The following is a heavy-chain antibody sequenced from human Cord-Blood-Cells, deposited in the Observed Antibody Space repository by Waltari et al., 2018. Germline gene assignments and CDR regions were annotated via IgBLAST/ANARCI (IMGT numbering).Heavy chain of an antibody. V-gene: IGHV4-39*01. CDR2: IYYSGST. CDR1: GGSISSSSYY. J-gene: IGHJ4*02. Sequence: QLQLQESGPGLVKPSETLSLTCTVSGGSISSSSYYWGWIRQPPGKGLEWIGSIYYSGSTYYNPSLKSRVTISVDTSKNQFSLKLSSVTAADTAVYYCARHHYYHDSSGAFDYWGQGTLVTVSS. CDR3: ARHHYYHDSSGAFDY. D-gene: IGHD3-22*01.